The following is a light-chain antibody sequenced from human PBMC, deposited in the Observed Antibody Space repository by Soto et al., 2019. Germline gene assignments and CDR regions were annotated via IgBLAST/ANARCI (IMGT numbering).Light chain of an antibody. CDR3: QQRSNWRFS. CDR1: RSVGNS. V-gene: IGKV3-11*01. CDR2: DAS. Sequence: EIVLTQSPAILSLSPGERASLSCRASRSVGNSLAWYQQKPGQAPRLLIADASNRATGVPARFSGSGSGTDFPLTITSLEPEDFAVYYCQQRSNWRFSFGPGTKVDLK. J-gene: IGKJ3*01.